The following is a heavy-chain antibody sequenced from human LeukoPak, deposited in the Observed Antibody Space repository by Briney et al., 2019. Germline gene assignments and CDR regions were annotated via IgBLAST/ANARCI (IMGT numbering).Heavy chain of an antibody. Sequence: PSETLSLTCTVSGGSISSYYWSWVRQPPGKGLEWVGYIYYSGSTNYNPSLKSRVTISVDTSKNQFSLKLSSVTAADTAVYYCARDQGDGYNYYYYYYMDVWGKGTTVTVSS. J-gene: IGHJ6*03. CDR1: GGSISSYY. V-gene: IGHV4-59*01. D-gene: IGHD5-24*01. CDR2: IYYSGST. CDR3: ARDQGDGYNYYYYYYMDV.